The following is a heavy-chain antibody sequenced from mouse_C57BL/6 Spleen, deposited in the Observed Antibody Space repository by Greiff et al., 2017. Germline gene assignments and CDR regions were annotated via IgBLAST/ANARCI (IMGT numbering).Heavy chain of an antibody. D-gene: IGHD1-1*01. V-gene: IGHV1-15*01. CDR2: IDPETGGT. CDR3: TRYTVDAMDY. Sequence: SGAELVRPGATVTLTCKASGYTFTDYEMHWVKQTPVHGLEWIGAIDPETGGTASNPQFKGKAILTADNASSTAYMELRRLTSEDSAVYYCTRYTVDAMDYWGQGTSVTVSS. J-gene: IGHJ4*01. CDR1: GYTFTDYE.